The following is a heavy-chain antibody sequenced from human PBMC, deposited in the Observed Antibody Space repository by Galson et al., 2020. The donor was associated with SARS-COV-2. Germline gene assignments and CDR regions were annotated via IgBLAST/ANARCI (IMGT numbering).Heavy chain of an antibody. V-gene: IGHV5-51*01. J-gene: IGHJ4*02. CDR1: GYSFTNYW. D-gene: IGHD6-19*01. CDR2: IYPDDSYT. Sequence: GESLKISCRTSGYSFTNYWIGWVRQMPGKGLEWMGIIYPDDSYTIYSPSFQGQVTISADKSISTAFLQWSSLKASDTAIYYCARHGASSGWYEGIDYWGQGTLVTVSS. CDR3: ARHGASSGWYEGIDY.